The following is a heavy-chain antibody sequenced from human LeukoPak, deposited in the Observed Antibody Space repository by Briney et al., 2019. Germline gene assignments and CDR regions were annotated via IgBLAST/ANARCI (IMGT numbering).Heavy chain of an antibody. Sequence: PGGSLRLSCAASGFTFSSFAIHWVRQAPGKGLEWVAVIRGGGSGTYYADSVRGRFTISRDNSKNTVYLQMNSLRAEDTAIYYCAKAVGSSGYFSRDAFDIWGQGTMVTVSS. D-gene: IGHD3-22*01. CDR2: IRGGGSGT. CDR1: GFTFSSFA. J-gene: IGHJ3*02. CDR3: AKAVGSSGYFSRDAFDI. V-gene: IGHV3-23*01.